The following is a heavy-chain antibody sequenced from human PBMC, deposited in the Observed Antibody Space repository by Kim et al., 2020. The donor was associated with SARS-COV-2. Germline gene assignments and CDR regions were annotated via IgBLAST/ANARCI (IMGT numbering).Heavy chain of an antibody. CDR2: IYSGGTT. V-gene: IGHV3-66*04. J-gene: IGHJ3*02. Sequence: GGSLRLSCAVSGFTVSSNYMSWVRQAPGKGLEWVSVIYSGGTTYYADSVKDRFTISRDNSKNTLYLQMNYLRAEDTAVYYCACQDLFYYDSYDAFDIWGQGTMVTVSS. CDR1: GFTVSSNY. CDR3: ACQDLFYYDSYDAFDI. D-gene: IGHD3-22*01.